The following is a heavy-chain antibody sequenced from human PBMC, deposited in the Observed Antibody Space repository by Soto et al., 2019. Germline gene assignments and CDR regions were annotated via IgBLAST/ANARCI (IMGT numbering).Heavy chain of an antibody. V-gene: IGHV1-2*04. Sequence: ASVKVSCKASGYTFTSYYMHWVRQAPGQGLEWMGWINPNSGGTNYAQKFQGWVTMTRDTSISTAYMELSRLRSDDTAVYYCARVGYDSSGYPTIDYWGQGTLVTVSS. D-gene: IGHD3-22*01. CDR3: ARVGYDSSGYPTIDY. J-gene: IGHJ4*02. CDR1: GYTFTSYY. CDR2: INPNSGGT.